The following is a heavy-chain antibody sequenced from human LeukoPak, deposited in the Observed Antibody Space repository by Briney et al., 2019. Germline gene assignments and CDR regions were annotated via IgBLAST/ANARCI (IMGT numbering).Heavy chain of an antibody. CDR3: AKGPMVTRESALNF. V-gene: IGHV3-23*01. Sequence: GGSLSLSCAASGFTFSRYAMSWVRQAPGKGLEWVSAISATGGSTYYADSVKGRFAISRGNSKSTLYLQMNSLRAEDTAVYYCAKGPMVTRESALNFWGKGTLVTVSS. CDR1: GFTFSRYA. D-gene: IGHD4-23*01. CDR2: ISATGGST. J-gene: IGHJ4*02.